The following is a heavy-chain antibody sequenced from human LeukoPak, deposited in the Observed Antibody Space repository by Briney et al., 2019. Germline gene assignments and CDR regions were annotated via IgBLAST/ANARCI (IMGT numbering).Heavy chain of an antibody. J-gene: IGHJ6*03. Sequence: ASVKVSCKASGYTFTSYDINWVRQAAGQGLEWMGWMNPNSCNTGYAQKFQGRVTMTRNTSISTAYMELSSLKSEDTAVYYCASPTVVPYYYYYYMDVWGKGTTVTVSS. V-gene: IGHV1-8*01. CDR2: MNPNSCNT. CDR3: ASPTVVPYYYYYYMDV. D-gene: IGHD4-23*01. CDR1: GYTFTSYD.